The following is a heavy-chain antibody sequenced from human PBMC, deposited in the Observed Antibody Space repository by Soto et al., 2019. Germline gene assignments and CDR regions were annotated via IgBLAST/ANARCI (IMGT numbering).Heavy chain of an antibody. CDR3: VKGRKSGITRTTGFEY. D-gene: IGHD1-20*01. V-gene: IGHV3-64*02. CDR2: IINNGGST. CDR1: GFTLSSYA. J-gene: IGHJ4*02. Sequence: PGGSLRLSCAATGFTLSSYAMHWIRQAPGKGLEYVSVIINNGGSTYYADSVKGRFTISRDNSKNTLYLQMGSLRAEDMAVYYCVKGRKSGITRTTGFEYWGEGALDTVSS.